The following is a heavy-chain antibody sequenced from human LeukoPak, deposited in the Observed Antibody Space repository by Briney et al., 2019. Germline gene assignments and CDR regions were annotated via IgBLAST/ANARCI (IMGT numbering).Heavy chain of an antibody. D-gene: IGHD3-10*01. CDR3: ARGYYGSGSSYFDY. J-gene: IGHJ4*02. CDR2: ISSSSSTI. Sequence: GGSLRLSCAASGFTFSSYSMNWVRQAPGKGLEWVSYISSSSSTIYYADSVKGRFTISRDNAKNSLYLQMNSLRAEDTAVYYCARGYYGSGSSYFDYWGQGTLDTVSS. CDR1: GFTFSSYS. V-gene: IGHV3-48*01.